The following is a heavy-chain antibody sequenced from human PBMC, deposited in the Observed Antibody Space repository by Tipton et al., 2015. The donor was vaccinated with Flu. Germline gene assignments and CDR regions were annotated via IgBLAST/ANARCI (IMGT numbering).Heavy chain of an antibody. CDR1: GGSISSGSYF. V-gene: IGHV4-61*09. D-gene: IGHD5/OR15-5a*01. CDR2: ISTSGST. J-gene: IGHJ5*02. Sequence: LRLSCTVSGGSISSGSYFWGWSRQPAGEGLEWIGHISTSGSTNYNPARKCGLTLSVDPSKNQFSLRLTSVTATDTALYYCARHERGVSTFPWGQGTLVTVSS. CDR3: ARHERGVSTFP.